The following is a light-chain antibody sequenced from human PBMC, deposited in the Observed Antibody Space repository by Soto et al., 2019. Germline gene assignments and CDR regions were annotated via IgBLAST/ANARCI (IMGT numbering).Light chain of an antibody. CDR1: QSISDT. Sequence: EIVMTQSPATLSVSPGGRATLSCRASQSISDTLAWYQQKPGQAPRLLIYGASTRAPGFPARFSGSGSRTDFTLTISSLQSEDFAVYYCQQYNNWPWTFGQGTKVEIK. CDR2: GAS. V-gene: IGKV3-15*01. CDR3: QQYNNWPWT. J-gene: IGKJ1*01.